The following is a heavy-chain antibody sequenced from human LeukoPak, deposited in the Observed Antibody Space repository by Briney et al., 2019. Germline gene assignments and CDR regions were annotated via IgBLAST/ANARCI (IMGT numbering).Heavy chain of an antibody. J-gene: IGHJ5*02. CDR3: VRASSVGNNWFDP. D-gene: IGHD2-15*01. Sequence: ASVKVSCKASGYSFTSYDINWVRQATGQGLEWMGWMNPNSGNTGYAQKFQDRVTMTRDTSISTAYMELGSLRSEDTAVYYCVRASSVGNNWFDPWGQGTLVTVSS. CDR1: GYSFTSYD. V-gene: IGHV1-8*01. CDR2: MNPNSGNT.